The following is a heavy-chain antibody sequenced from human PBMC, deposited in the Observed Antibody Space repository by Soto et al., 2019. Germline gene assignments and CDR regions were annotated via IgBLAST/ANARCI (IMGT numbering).Heavy chain of an antibody. V-gene: IGHV1-69*13. CDR1: GGTFSIYA. J-gene: IGHJ4*02. D-gene: IGHD2-15*01. CDR3: ARESLYCSGGSFYLLPGIDY. Sequence: SVKVACKASGGTFSIYAISWVLQAPGQGLEWMGGIIPIFGTANYAQKFQGRVTITADESTSTAYMELSSLRSEDTAVYYCARESLYCSGGSFYLLPGIDYWGQGTLVTVS. CDR2: IIPIFGTA.